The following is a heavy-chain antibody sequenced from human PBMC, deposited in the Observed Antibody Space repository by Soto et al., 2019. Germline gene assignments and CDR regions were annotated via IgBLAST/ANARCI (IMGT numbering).Heavy chain of an antibody. CDR2: IYYSGST. V-gene: IGHV4-39*01. J-gene: IGHJ4*02. D-gene: IGHD3-9*01. CDR3: ARHGYYDILTGDIDY. CDR1: GGSISSSSYY. Sequence: SETLSLTCTVSGGSISSSSYYWGWIRQPPGKGLEWIGSIYYSGSTYYNPSLKSRVTISVDTSKNQFSLKLSSVTAADTAVYYCARHGYYDILTGDIDYWGQGTLVTVS.